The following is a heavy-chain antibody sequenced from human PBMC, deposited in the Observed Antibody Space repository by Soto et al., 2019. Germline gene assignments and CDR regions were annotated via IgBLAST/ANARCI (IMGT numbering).Heavy chain of an antibody. CDR1: GGTFSSYA. Sequence: QVQLVQSGAEVKKPGSSVKVSCKASGGTFSSYAISWVRQAPGQGLEWTGGIIPIFGTANYAQKFQGRVTITADESTSTAYMELSSLRSEDTAVYYCARVMSRDGYNYGHFDYWGQGTLVTVSS. D-gene: IGHD5-12*01. CDR2: IIPIFGTA. J-gene: IGHJ4*02. CDR3: ARVMSRDGYNYGHFDY. V-gene: IGHV1-69*01.